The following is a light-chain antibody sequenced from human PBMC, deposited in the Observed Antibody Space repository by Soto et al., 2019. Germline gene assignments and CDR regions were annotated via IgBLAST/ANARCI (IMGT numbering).Light chain of an antibody. Sequence: EIVMTQSPLSLPVTPGEPASISCRSSQSLLFSNGYNYVDWYVQKPGQSPQLLIYLGSHRASGVPDRFRASGSGTDFTLEISRVEAEDVGFYYCMSALLASSTFGQGTKVEIK. CDR3: MSALLASST. V-gene: IGKV2-28*01. CDR1: QSLLFSNGYNY. J-gene: IGKJ1*01. CDR2: LGS.